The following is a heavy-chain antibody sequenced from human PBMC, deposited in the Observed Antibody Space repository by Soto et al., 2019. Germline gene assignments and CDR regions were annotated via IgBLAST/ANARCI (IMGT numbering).Heavy chain of an antibody. V-gene: IGHV3-48*03. Sequence: VGSLRLSCAASGFSFNTYEMNWVRQAPGKGLEWVSYISTSGSTIYYAVSVKGRFTISRDNGKNSLYLQMNSLRAEDTAVYYCAYGGSCDYWGQGTQVTVSS. CDR1: GFSFNTYE. CDR2: ISTSGSTI. D-gene: IGHD1-26*01. CDR3: AYGGSCDY. J-gene: IGHJ4*02.